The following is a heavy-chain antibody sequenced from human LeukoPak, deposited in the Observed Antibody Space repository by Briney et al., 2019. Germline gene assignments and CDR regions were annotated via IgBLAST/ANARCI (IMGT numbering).Heavy chain of an antibody. CDR3: ASPQAYNWNEAPFDY. J-gene: IGHJ4*02. CDR1: GGSISSSSYY. Sequence: NPSETLSLTCTVSGGSISSSSYYWGWIRQPPGKGLEWIGSIYYSGSTYYNPSLKSRVTISVDTSKNQFSLKLSSVTAADTAVYYCASPQAYNWNEAPFDYWGQGTLVTVSS. D-gene: IGHD1-1*01. CDR2: IYYSGST. V-gene: IGHV4-39*07.